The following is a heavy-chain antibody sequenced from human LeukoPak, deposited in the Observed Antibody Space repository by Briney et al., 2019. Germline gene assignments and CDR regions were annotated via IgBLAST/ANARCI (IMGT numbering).Heavy chain of an antibody. V-gene: IGHV3-20*04. CDR2: ISWNGGST. Sequence: GGSLRLSCAASGFTFDDYGMSWARQTPGKGLEWVSGISWNGGSTGYADSVKGRFTISRDNAENSLYLQMNSLRAEDTALYYCARNRGGVTRYYFDYWGQGTLVTVSS. J-gene: IGHJ4*02. CDR3: ARNRGGVTRYYFDY. CDR1: GFTFDDYG. D-gene: IGHD4-23*01.